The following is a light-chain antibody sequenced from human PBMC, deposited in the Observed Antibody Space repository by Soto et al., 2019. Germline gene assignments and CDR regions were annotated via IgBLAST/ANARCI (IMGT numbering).Light chain of an antibody. CDR3: SSYTSSSTPYV. Sequence: QSVLTQPASVSGSPGQSITISCTGTSSDVGRYNYVSWYQQHPGKAPKLMIYDVSNRPSGVSNRFSGSKSGNTASLTISGLQAEDEFDYYCSSYTSSSTPYVFGTGTKVTVL. CDR1: SSDVGRYNY. J-gene: IGLJ1*01. CDR2: DVS. V-gene: IGLV2-14*01.